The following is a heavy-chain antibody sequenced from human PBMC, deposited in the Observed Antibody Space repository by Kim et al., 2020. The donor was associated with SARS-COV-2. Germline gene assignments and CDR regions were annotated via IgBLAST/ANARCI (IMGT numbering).Heavy chain of an antibody. CDR2: IYHGDSNS. CDR3: ARLGGEGGGNWLKEALAI. D-gene: IGHD1-1*01. J-gene: IGHJ3*02. CDR1: VYRFAQYW. V-gene: IGHV5-51*01. Sequence: GESLKISCRASVYRFAQYWIGWVRQMPGKGLEYMGIIYHGDSNSRYSPSLPGQVAISADKSIATTYLQWSSLMASDTDMYYCARLGGEGGGNWLKEALAIWGQGTMVTVSS.